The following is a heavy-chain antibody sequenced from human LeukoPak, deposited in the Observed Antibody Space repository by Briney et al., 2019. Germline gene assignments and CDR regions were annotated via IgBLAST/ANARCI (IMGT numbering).Heavy chain of an antibody. Sequence: PGGSLRLSCAASGFTFSSYEMNWVRQAPGKGLEWVSYISSSGSTIYYADSVKGRFIISRDNSMNTLYLRMNSLRPEDTAVYFCARDLLPGAPDYFDHWGQGTLVTVSS. CDR3: ARDLLPGAPDYFDH. V-gene: IGHV3-48*03. CDR1: GFTFSSYE. CDR2: ISSSGSTI. D-gene: IGHD2-2*01. J-gene: IGHJ4*02.